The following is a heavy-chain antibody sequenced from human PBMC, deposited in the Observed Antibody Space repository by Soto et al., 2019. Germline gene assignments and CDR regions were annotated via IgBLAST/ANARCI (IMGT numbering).Heavy chain of an antibody. J-gene: IGHJ4*02. D-gene: IGHD1-26*01. Sequence: EVQVLESGGGLVQPGGSLRLSCAASGFTFSSNGMNWVRQAPWKGLEWVSGIRSDGDTTYNADSVKGRFTVSRDTSKNTVYLQMNSLRVEDTAIFYCAKGKGVGATPVGANCCGQGTLVTVSS. CDR1: GFTFSSNG. V-gene: IGHV3-23*01. CDR3: AKGKGVGATPVGANC. CDR2: IRSDGDTT.